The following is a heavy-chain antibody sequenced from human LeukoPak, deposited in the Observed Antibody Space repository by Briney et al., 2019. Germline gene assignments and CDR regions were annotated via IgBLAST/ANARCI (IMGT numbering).Heavy chain of an antibody. CDR2: IKQDASEK. V-gene: IGHV3-7*01. CDR1: GFTFSSYW. D-gene: IGHD1-26*01. J-gene: IGHJ4*02. Sequence: GGSLRLSCAASGFTFSSYWMSWVRQAPGKGLEWVANIKQDASEKYYVGSVKGRFTISRDNAKNSLYLQMNYLRAEDTAVYYCAREYGGSYFFDYWGQGTLVTVSS. CDR3: AREYGGSYFFDY.